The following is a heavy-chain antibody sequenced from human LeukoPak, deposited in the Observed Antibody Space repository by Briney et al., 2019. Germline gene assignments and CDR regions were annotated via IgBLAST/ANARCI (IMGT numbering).Heavy chain of an antibody. Sequence: GESLKISCKGSGYSFTSYWIGWVRQMPGKGLEWMGIIYPDDSDTKYSPSFQGQVTISADKSISTAYLQWSSPKASDTAMYYCARLAFCTNAVCFSNYYSMDVWGRGTTVTVSS. CDR1: GYSFTSYW. CDR3: ARLAFCTNAVCFSNYYSMDV. J-gene: IGHJ6*03. D-gene: IGHD2-8*01. V-gene: IGHV5-51*01. CDR2: IYPDDSDT.